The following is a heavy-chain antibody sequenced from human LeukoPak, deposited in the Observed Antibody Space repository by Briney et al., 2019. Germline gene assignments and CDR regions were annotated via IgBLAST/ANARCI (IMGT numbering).Heavy chain of an antibody. J-gene: IGHJ4*02. CDR2: IYSGGST. V-gene: IGHV3-66*01. D-gene: IGHD4-17*01. Sequence: PGGSLRLSCAASGFTVSSNYMSWVRQAPGKGLEWVSVIYSGGSTYYADSVKGRFTISRDNSKNTLYLQMNSLRAEGTAVYYCARDLYGDYVGDYWGQGTLVTVSS. CDR3: ARDLYGDYVGDY. CDR1: GFTVSSNY.